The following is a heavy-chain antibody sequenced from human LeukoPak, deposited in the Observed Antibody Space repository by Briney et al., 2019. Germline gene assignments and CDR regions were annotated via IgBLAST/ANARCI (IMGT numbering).Heavy chain of an antibody. CDR3: ARSNPRGTYFDWLDYYYYGMDV. CDR2: ISSSSSYI. CDR1: GFTFSSYS. D-gene: IGHD3-9*01. J-gene: IGHJ6*02. Sequence: GESLRLSCAASGFTFSSYSMNWVRQAPGKGLEWVSSISSSSSYIYYADSVKGRFTISRDNSKNTLYLQMNSLRAEDTAMYYCARSNPRGTYFDWLDYYYYGMDVWGQGTTVTVSS. V-gene: IGHV3-21*01.